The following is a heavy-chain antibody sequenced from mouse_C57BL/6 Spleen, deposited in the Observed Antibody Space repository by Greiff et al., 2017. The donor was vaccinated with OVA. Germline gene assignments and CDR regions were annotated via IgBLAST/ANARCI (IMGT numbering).Heavy chain of an antibody. Sequence: QVQLQQPGAELVRPGSSVKLSCKASGYTFTSYWMDWVKQRPGQGLEWIGNIYPSDSETHYNQKFKDKATLTVDKSSSTAYMQLSSLTSEDSAVYYCAREYYGSGAYWGQGTLVTVSA. CDR2: IYPSDSET. D-gene: IGHD1-1*01. CDR3: AREYYGSGAY. CDR1: GYTFTSYW. V-gene: IGHV1-61*01. J-gene: IGHJ3*01.